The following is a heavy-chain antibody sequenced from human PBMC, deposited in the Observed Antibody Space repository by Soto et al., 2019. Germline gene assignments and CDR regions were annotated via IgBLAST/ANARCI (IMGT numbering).Heavy chain of an antibody. V-gene: IGHV1-18*01. D-gene: IGHD2-2*01. CDR2: ISAYNGNT. CDR1: GYTFTSYG. CDR3: ARDEKICSSTSCYLGWFDP. J-gene: IGHJ5*02. Sequence: ASVKVSCKASGYTFTSYGISWVRQAPGQGLEWMGWISAYNGNTNYAQKLQGRVTMTTDTSTSTAYMELRSLRSDDTAVYYCARDEKICSSTSCYLGWFDPWGQGTLVTVSS.